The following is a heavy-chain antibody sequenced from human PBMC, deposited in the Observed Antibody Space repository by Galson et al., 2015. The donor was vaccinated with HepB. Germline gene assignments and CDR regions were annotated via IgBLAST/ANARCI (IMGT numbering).Heavy chain of an antibody. Sequence: QSGAEVKKPGESLMISCKASGYNFSDYWIDWVRQMPGKGLEWVGIIYPGDSDTRYSPSFQGQVTMSVDKSITTAYLQWSSLKASDTAMYYCARGAPYSSSSLSFYYYYYPMDVWGQGTTVTVSS. CDR3: ARGAPYSSSSLSFYYYYYPMDV. CDR1: GYNFSDYW. CDR2: IYPGDSDT. V-gene: IGHV5-51*01. J-gene: IGHJ6*02. D-gene: IGHD6-6*01.